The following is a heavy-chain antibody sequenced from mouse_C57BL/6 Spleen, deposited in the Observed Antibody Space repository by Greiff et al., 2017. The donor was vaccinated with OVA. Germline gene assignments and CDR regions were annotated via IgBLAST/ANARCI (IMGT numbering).Heavy chain of an antibody. CDR3: AREGYDYDAFAY. V-gene: IGHV5-9*01. D-gene: IGHD2-4*01. Sequence: EVQGVESGGGLVKPGGSLKLSCAASGFTFSSYTMSWVRQTPEKRLEWVATISGGGGNTYYPDSVKGRFTISRDNAKNTLYLQMSSLRSEDTALYYCAREGYDYDAFAYWGQGTLVTVSA. CDR2: ISGGGGNT. J-gene: IGHJ3*01. CDR1: GFTFSSYT.